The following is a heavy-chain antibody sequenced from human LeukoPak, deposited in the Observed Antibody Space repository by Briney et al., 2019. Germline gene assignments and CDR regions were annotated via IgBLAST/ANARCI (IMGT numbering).Heavy chain of an antibody. CDR1: GFTFSSYA. CDR3: ARDWGYDSSGYYRGPFDY. J-gene: IGHJ4*02. V-gene: IGHV3-64*01. Sequence: GGSLRLSCAASGFTFSSYAMHWVRQAPGKGLEYVSAISSNGGSTYYANSVKGRFTTSRDNSKNTLYLQMGSLRAEDMAVYYCARDWGYDSSGYYRGPFDYWGQGTLVTVSS. D-gene: IGHD3-22*01. CDR2: ISSNGGST.